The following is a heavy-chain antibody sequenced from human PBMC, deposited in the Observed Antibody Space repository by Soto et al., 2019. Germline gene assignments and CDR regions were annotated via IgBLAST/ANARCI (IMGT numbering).Heavy chain of an antibody. Sequence: QLQLQESGSGLVKPSQTLSLTCAVSGGSISSGGYSWSWIRQPPGKGLEWIGYIYHSGSTYYNPSLNSRVSQSVDGSKNQCSLKRRAVAAAGTAVYYCVGAYYDILTGYSPCDFWGQGTLVAVSS. V-gene: IGHV4-30-2*01. CDR2: IYHSGST. D-gene: IGHD3-9*01. J-gene: IGHJ4*02. CDR3: VGAYYDILTGYSPCDF. CDR1: GGSISSGGYS.